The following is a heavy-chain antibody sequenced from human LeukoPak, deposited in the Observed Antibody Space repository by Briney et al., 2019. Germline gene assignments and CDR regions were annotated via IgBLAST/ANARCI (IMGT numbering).Heavy chain of an antibody. V-gene: IGHV3-9*01. Sequence: SLRLSCAASGFTFDDYAMHWVRQAPGKGLEWVSGISWNSGSIGYADSVKGRFTISRDNAKNSLYLQMNSLRAEDTALYYCAKDIRCSSTSCYVGPPPNFYYYGMDVWGQGTTVTVSS. CDR2: ISWNSGSI. CDR1: GFTFDDYA. CDR3: AKDIRCSSTSCYVGPPPNFYYYGMDV. D-gene: IGHD2-2*01. J-gene: IGHJ6*02.